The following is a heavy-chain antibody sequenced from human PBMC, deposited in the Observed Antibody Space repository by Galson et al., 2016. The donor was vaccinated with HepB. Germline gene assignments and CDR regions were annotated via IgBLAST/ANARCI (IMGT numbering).Heavy chain of an antibody. CDR1: GFSLSTSGKC. CDR3: ERGMWQDFWSGYSPGGLDV. D-gene: IGHD3-3*01. V-gene: IGHV2-70*11. Sequence: PALVKPTQTLTLTCTFSGFSLSTSGKCVSWIRRPPGKALEWLARIDWDDDKYYSTSLKTRLTISKDTSKNQVILTMTNMDPVDTATYYCERGMWQDFWSGYSPGGLDVWGQGTPVTVSS. J-gene: IGHJ6*02. CDR2: IDWDDDK.